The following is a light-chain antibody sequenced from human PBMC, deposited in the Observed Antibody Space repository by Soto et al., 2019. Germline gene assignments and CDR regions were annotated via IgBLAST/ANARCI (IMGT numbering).Light chain of an antibody. CDR3: SSYTSRSTLDYV. CDR1: SGDIGSYNR. Sequence: QSVLTQPASVSGSPGQSITISCTGTSGDIGSYNRVSWYQQHPGKAPKLIIYEVTDRPSGVSNRFSGSKSGNTASLTISGLQAEDEAEYYCSSYTSRSTLDYVFGSGTKLTVL. CDR2: EVT. V-gene: IGLV2-14*01. J-gene: IGLJ1*01.